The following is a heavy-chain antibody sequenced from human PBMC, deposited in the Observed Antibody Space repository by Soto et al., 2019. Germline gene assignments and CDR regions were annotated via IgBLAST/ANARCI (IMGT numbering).Heavy chain of an antibody. CDR1: GFTFSSYG. CDR3: GKDQFFSSSSSRGYYYYGMDV. Sequence: QVQLVESGGGVVQPGRSLRLSCAASGFTFSSYGMHWVRQAPGKGLEWVAVISYDGSNKYYADSVKGRFTISRDNSKNGLYLQMSSLRAEDTAVYYCGKDQFFSSSSSRGYYYYGMDVWGQGTTVTVSS. J-gene: IGHJ6*02. V-gene: IGHV3-30*18. D-gene: IGHD6-6*01. CDR2: ISYDGSNK.